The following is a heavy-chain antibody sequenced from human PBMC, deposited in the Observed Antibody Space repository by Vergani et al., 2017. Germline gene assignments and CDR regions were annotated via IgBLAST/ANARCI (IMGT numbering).Heavy chain of an antibody. Sequence: QVQLVQSGAEVKKPGASVKVSCKVSGYTLTELSMHWVRQAPGKGLEWMGGFDPEDGETIYAQKFQGRVTMTEDTSTDTAYMELSSLRSEDTAVDYCATSKVSVVAATVGLDAFDIWGQGTMVTVSS. CDR3: ATSKVSVVAATVGLDAFDI. CDR1: GYTLTELS. D-gene: IGHD2-15*01. J-gene: IGHJ3*02. CDR2: FDPEDGET. V-gene: IGHV1-24*01.